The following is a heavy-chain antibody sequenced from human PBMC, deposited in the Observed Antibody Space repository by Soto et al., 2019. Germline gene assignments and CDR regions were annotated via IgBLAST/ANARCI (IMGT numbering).Heavy chain of an antibody. V-gene: IGHV3-23*01. J-gene: IGHJ4*02. CDR1: GFTFSSYA. D-gene: IGHD6-19*01. CDR2: ISGSGDST. CDR3: AKESGQYSSGWYYFDC. Sequence: EVQLLESGGGLVQSGGSLRLSCAASGFTFSSYAMTWVRQAPGKGLEWVSAISGSGDSTYYANSVKGRFTISRDNSKNTLSLQMNSLRAEDTAVYYCAKESGQYSSGWYYFDCWGQGSLVTVSS.